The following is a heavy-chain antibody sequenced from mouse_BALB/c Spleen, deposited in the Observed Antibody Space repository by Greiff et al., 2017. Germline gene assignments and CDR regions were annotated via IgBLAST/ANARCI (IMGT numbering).Heavy chain of an antibody. Sequence: EVQLQQSGAELVRPGALVTLSCKASGFNITDYYMHWVKQRPEQGLEWIGWIDPENGNTIYDPKFQGKASITADTSSNTAYLQLSSLTSEDTAVYYCARSSQTARAPWFAYWGQGTLVTVSA. V-gene: IGHV14-1*02. J-gene: IGHJ3*01. CDR2: IDPENGNT. CDR1: GFNITDYY. D-gene: IGHD3-2*01. CDR3: ARSSQTARAPWFAY.